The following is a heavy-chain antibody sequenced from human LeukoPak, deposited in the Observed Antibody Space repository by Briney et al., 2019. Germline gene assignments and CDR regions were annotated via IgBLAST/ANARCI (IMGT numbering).Heavy chain of an antibody. J-gene: IGHJ4*02. CDR3: ARDVKGVFDY. V-gene: IGHV3-30-3*01. CDR1: GFTFNSYA. CDR2: ISYDGSNK. Sequence: PGRSLRLSCAASGFTFNSYAMHWVRQAPGKGLEWVAVISYDGSNKYYADSVKGRFTISRDNSKNTLYLQMNSLRAEDTAVYYCARDVKGVFDYWGQGPLVTVSS.